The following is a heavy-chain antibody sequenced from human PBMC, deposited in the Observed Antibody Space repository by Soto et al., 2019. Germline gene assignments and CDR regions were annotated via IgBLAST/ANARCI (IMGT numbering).Heavy chain of an antibody. CDR2: LHDGENT. V-gene: IGHV4-39*01. CDR3: ARQGGYCSSTNCYGYYAMDV. D-gene: IGHD2-2*01. CDR1: GGSISSGPYS. Sequence: QLQLQESGPGLVKPSETLSLTCTVSGGSISSGPYSWGWIRQPPGEGLEWIATLHDGENTHYTPSPKSRVPLTLDSAKNRFSLKVPSVTAADTALYYCARQGGYCSSTNCYGYYAMDVWGQGTTVTVSS. J-gene: IGHJ6*01.